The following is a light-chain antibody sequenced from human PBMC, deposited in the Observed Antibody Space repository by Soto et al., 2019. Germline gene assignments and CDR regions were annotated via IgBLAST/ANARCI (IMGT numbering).Light chain of an antibody. J-gene: IGKJ1*01. CDR1: QSVSSS. V-gene: IGKV3D-15*01. Sequence: EIVMTQSPATLAVAPGGRGTLSRRASQSVSSSLAWYQQKPGQAPRLLIYDASSRATGIPDRFSGSGSGTDFTLTISSPQPEDFATYYCQQSYSNPWTFGQGTKVDIK. CDR2: DAS. CDR3: QQSYSNPWT.